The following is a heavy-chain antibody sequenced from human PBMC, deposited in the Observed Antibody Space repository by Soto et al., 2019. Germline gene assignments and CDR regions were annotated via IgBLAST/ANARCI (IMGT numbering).Heavy chain of an antibody. J-gene: IGHJ1*01. CDR2: IYYSGST. D-gene: IGHD1-26*01. Sequence: SETLSLTCTVSGGSISSYYWSWIRQPPGKGLEWIGYIYYSGSTNYNPSLKSRVILSVDTSKNQFSLKLTSVTATDTAVYYCARHHYRRSRHAHCGQGTLVTVSS. CDR3: ARHHYRRSRHAH. V-gene: IGHV4-59*08. CDR1: GGSISSYY.